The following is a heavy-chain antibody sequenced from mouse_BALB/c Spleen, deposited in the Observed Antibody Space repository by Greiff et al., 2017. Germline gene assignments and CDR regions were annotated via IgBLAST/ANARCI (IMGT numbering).Heavy chain of an antibody. J-gene: IGHJ4*01. CDR3: ARHMELTGTDYYAMDY. CDR2: ISSGGSYT. CDR1: GFTFSSYG. D-gene: IGHD4-1*01. V-gene: IGHV5-6*01. Sequence: EVMLVESGGDLVKPGGSLKLSCAASGFTFSSYGMSWVRQTPDKRLEWVATISSGGSYTYYPDSVKGRFTISRDNAKNTLYLQMSSLKSEDTAMYYCARHMELTGTDYYAMDYWGQGTSVTVSS.